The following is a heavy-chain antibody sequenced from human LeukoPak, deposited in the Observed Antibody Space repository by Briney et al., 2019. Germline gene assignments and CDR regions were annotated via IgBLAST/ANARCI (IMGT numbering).Heavy chain of an antibody. V-gene: IGHV1-46*01. J-gene: IGHJ4*02. CDR3: ARDSPEFVVVPAAMGAYPYYFDY. CDR1: GYTFTSYG. CDR2: INPSGGST. D-gene: IGHD2-2*01. Sequence: GASVKVSCKASGYTFTSYGISWVRQAPGQGLEWMGIINPSGGSTSYAQKFQGRVTMTRDTSTSTVYMELSSLRSEDTAVYYCARDSPEFVVVPAAMGAYPYYFDYWGQGTLVTVSS.